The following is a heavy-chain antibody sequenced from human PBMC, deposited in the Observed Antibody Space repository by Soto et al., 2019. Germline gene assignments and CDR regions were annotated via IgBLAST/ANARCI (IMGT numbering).Heavy chain of an antibody. J-gene: IGHJ6*02. D-gene: IGHD3-3*01. CDR2: ISGSGGST. CDR1: GFTFSSYA. V-gene: IGHV3-23*01. CDR3: AKTDGFWSGYRYYGMDV. Sequence: EVQLLESGGGLVQPGGSLRLSCAASGFTFSSYAMSWVRQAPGKGLEWVSAISGSGGSTYYADSVKGRFTISRDNSKNTLYLQMNSLRAEDTAVYYCAKTDGFWSGYRYYGMDVWGQGTTVTVSS.